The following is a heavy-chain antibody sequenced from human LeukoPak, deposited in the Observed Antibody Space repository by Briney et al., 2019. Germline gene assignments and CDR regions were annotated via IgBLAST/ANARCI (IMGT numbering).Heavy chain of an antibody. D-gene: IGHD1-1*01. J-gene: IGHJ5*02. CDR1: GFTFSSYA. V-gene: IGHV3-23*01. CDR3: AKDQRMVERLGWFAP. CDR2: ISGSGGST. Sequence: GASLRLSCAASGFTFSSYAMSWVRQAPGKGLEWVSAISGSGGSTYYADSVKGRFTISRDNSKNTLYLQMNSLRAEDTAVYYCAKDQRMVERLGWFAPWGQGTLVTVSS.